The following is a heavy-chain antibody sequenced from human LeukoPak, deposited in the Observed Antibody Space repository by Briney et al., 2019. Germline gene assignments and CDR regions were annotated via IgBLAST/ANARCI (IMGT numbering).Heavy chain of an antibody. CDR1: GYTFTGYY. J-gene: IGHJ3*02. D-gene: IGHD3-22*01. CDR2: INPNSGGT. CDR3: ARDDRGDAFDI. V-gene: IGHV1-2*06. Sequence: GASVKVSCKASGYTFTGYYMHWVRQAPGQGLEWMGRINPNSGGTNYVQKFQGRVTMTRDTSISTAYMELSRLRSDDTAVYYCARDDRGDAFDIWGQGTMVTVSS.